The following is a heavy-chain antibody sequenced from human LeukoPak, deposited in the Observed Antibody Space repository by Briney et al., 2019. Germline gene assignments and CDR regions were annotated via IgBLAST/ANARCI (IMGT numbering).Heavy chain of an antibody. D-gene: IGHD5-18*01. V-gene: IGHV3-30*18. Sequence: GGSLRLSCAASGFTFSSYGMHWVRQAPGRGLEWVAVISNDGSKKYYADSVKGRFTISRDNSKNTLSLQVSSLRAEDTAVYYCAKDRYSYAFEYSDSWGQGTLVTVSS. CDR3: AKDRYSYAFEYSDS. CDR2: ISNDGSKK. CDR1: GFTFSSYG. J-gene: IGHJ4*02.